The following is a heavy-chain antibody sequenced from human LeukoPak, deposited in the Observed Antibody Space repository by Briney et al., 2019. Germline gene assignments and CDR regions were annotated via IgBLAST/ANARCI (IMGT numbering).Heavy chain of an antibody. CDR3: ARDYHPNYCSSTSCEGWFDP. V-gene: IGHV1-18*01. Sequence: GASVKVSCKASGYTFTSYGISWVRQAPGQGLEWMGWISAYNGNTNYAQKLQGSVTMTTDTSTSTAYMELRSLRSDDTAVYYCARDYHPNYCSSTSCEGWFDPWGQGTLVTVSS. D-gene: IGHD2-2*01. J-gene: IGHJ5*02. CDR2: ISAYNGNT. CDR1: GYTFTSYG.